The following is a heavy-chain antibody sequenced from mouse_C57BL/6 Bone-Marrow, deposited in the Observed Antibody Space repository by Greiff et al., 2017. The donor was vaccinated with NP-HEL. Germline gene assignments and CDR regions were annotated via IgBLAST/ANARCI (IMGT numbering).Heavy chain of an antibody. CDR3: TRDYGSLFAY. V-gene: IGHV14-1*01. J-gene: IGHJ3*01. D-gene: IGHD1-1*01. CDR1: GFNIKDYY. CDR2: IDPEDGDT. Sequence: EVKLMESGAELVRPGASVKLSCTASGFNIKDYYMHWVKQRPEQGLEWIGRIDPEDGDTEYAPKFQGKATLTADTSSNTAYLQLSSLTSEDTAVYYCTRDYGSLFAYWGQGTLVTVSA.